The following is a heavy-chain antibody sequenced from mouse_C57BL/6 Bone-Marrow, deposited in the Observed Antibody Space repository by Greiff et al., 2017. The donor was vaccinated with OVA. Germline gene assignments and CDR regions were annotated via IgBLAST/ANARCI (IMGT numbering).Heavy chain of an antibody. V-gene: IGHV1-82*01. J-gene: IGHJ1*03. CDR2: IYPGDGDT. Sequence: QVQLKQSGPELVKPGASVKISCKASGYAFSSSWMNWVKQRPGKGLEWIGRIYPGDGDTNYNGKFKGKATLTADKSSSTAYMQLSSLTSEDSAVYFCARGGWYGHWYFDVWGTGTTVTVSS. D-gene: IGHD2-1*01. CDR1: GYAFSSSW. CDR3: ARGGWYGHWYFDV.